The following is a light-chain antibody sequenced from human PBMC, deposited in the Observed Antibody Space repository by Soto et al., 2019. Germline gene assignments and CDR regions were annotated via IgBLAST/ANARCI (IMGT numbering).Light chain of an antibody. CDR1: QSVSSN. V-gene: IGKV3-15*01. J-gene: IGKJ4*01. CDR2: GAS. Sequence: EIVMTQSPATLSVSPGERATLSCRASQSVSSNLAWYQQKPGQAPRLLIYGASTRATGIPARFSGSGSGTEFTPTISSLQSEDFAVYYCQQHNNWPLTFGGGTKVXIK. CDR3: QQHNNWPLT.